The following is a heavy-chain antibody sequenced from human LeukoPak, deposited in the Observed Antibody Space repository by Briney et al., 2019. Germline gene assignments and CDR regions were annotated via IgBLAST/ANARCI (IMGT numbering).Heavy chain of an antibody. J-gene: IGHJ3*02. Sequence: SETLSLTCTVSGDSISSYYCSWIRQPPGKGLEYIGYIYYSGSTNYNPSLKSRVTISVDTSKNQFSLRLSSVTAADTAVYYCASFKASGAFDIWGQGTMVTVSS. D-gene: IGHD3-10*01. V-gene: IGHV4-59*01. CDR3: ASFKASGAFDI. CDR2: IYYSGST. CDR1: GDSISSYY.